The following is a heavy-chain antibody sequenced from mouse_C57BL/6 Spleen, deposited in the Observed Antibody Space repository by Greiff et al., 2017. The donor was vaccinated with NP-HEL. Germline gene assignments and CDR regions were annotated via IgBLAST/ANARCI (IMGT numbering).Heavy chain of an antibody. CDR2: ISNGGGST. D-gene: IGHD2-4*01. Sequence: EVKLVESGGGLVQPGGSLKLSCAASGFTFSDYYMYWVRQTPEKRLEWVAYISNGGGSTYYPDTVKGRFTISRDNAKNTLYLQMSRLKSEETAMYYCARGNYGYFDYWGQGTTLTVAS. V-gene: IGHV5-12*01. CDR3: ARGNYGYFDY. CDR1: GFTFSDYY. J-gene: IGHJ2*01.